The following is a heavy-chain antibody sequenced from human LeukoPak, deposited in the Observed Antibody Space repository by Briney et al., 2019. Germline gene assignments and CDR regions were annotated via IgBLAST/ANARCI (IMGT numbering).Heavy chain of an antibody. D-gene: IGHD3-22*01. Sequence: GGSLRLSCAASGLTFSSYAMHWVRQAPGKGLEWVAVISYDGSNKYYADSVKGRFTISRDNSKNTLYLQMNSLRAEDTAVYYCARDRYYDSSGYYYFDYWGQGTLVTVSS. J-gene: IGHJ4*02. CDR1: GLTFSSYA. V-gene: IGHV3-30*04. CDR2: ISYDGSNK. CDR3: ARDRYYDSSGYYYFDY.